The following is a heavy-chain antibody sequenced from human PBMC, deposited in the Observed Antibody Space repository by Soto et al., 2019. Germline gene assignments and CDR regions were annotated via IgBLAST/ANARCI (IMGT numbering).Heavy chain of an antibody. CDR3: ARESPAFDI. V-gene: IGHV3-48*02. J-gene: IGHJ3*02. CDR2: ISSSSRTI. Sequence: VRQAPGKGLEWVSYISSSSRTIYYADSVKGRFTISRDNAKNSLYLQMNSLRDEDTAVYYCARESPAFDIWGQGTMVTVSS.